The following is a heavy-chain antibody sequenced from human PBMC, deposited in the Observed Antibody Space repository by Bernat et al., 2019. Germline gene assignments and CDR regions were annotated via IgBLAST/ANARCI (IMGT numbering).Heavy chain of an antibody. CDR1: GFTFSSYA. CDR3: AKLRYFDWLSAFDY. D-gene: IGHD3-9*01. V-gene: IGHV3-23*01. CDR2: ISGSGGST. Sequence: EVQLLESGGGLVQPGGSLRLSCAASGFTFSSYAMSWVRQAPGKGLEWISAISGSGGSTYYADSVKCRFTISRDNSKNTLYLQMNSLRAEDTAVYYCAKLRYFDWLSAFDYWGQGTLVTVSS. J-gene: IGHJ4*02.